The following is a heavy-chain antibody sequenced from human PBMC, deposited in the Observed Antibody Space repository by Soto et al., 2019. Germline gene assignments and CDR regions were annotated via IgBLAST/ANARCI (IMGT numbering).Heavy chain of an antibody. V-gene: IGHV4-59*01. CDR2: HNSGNT. D-gene: IGHD2-21*02. CDR1: GGSISNYY. Sequence: QVQLQESGPGLVKPSETLSLTCTVPGGSISNYYWTWIRQFPGKRLEWIVHNSGNTNSNPSLKSRVPISMDTSKNQISLRQTSVTAADTAMYYCARLQYTVVTPLDMWGQGTMVTVSS. J-gene: IGHJ3*02. CDR3: ARLQYTVVTPLDM.